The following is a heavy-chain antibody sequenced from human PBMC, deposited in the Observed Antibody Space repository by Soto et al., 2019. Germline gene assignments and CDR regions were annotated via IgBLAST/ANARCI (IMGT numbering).Heavy chain of an antibody. V-gene: IGHV1-3*01. CDR3: ARGAREGYCSSTSCYVGGYYGMDV. CDR1: GGTFSSYA. Sequence: ASVKVSCKASGGTFSSYAISWVRQAPGQRLEWMGGIIPINGNTKYSQKFQGRVTITRDTSASTAYMELSSLRSEDTAVYYCARGAREGYCSSTSCYVGGYYGMDVWDQGTTVTVSS. CDR2: IIPINGNT. J-gene: IGHJ6*02. D-gene: IGHD2-2*01.